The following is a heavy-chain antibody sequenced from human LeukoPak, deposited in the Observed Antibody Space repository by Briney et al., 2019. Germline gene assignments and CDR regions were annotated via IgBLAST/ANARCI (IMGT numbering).Heavy chain of an antibody. CDR2: INPNTSGT. V-gene: IGHV1-2*02. J-gene: IGHJ3*01. D-gene: IGHD2-8*01. CDR1: GYNLIDYY. Sequence: ASVKVSCKTSGYNLIDYYMHWVRQAPGQGLEWMGWINPNTSGTNFAEKFQGRVSMSRDTSINTAYLALSSLKSDDTAVYYCMREYCTPHTCDSAHGFDVWGQGTMATVSS. CDR3: MREYCTPHTCDSAHGFDV.